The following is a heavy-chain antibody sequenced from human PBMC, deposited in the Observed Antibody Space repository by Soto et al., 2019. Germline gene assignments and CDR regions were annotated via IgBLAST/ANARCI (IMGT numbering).Heavy chain of an antibody. Sequence: QVQLVESGGGVVQPGGSLRLSCAASGFTFDAYGFHWVRQAPGKGLEGVAVVWSNGNLKYYADSVKGRFTISRDSSKSALNLQMNSLSADDTAVYYCARIQLDTIMALDYWGQGTLVTVSS. CDR3: ARIQLDTIMALDY. V-gene: IGHV3-33*01. D-gene: IGHD1-1*01. CDR2: VWSNGNLK. CDR1: GFTFDAYG. J-gene: IGHJ4*02.